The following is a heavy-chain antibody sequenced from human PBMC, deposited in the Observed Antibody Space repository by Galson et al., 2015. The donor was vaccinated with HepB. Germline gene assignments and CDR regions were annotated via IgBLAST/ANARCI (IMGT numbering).Heavy chain of an antibody. Sequence: QSGAEVKKPGESLRISCQGSGYSSTSYWITWVRQMPGKGLEWMGWVDPTDSYTTYSPSFHGHVTMSTDKSINTAYLQWNSLKASDTAMYYCARHRGYSGSSDFVYWGQGTLVTVSS. D-gene: IGHD1-26*01. CDR1: GYSSTSYW. V-gene: IGHV5-10-1*01. CDR2: VDPTDSYT. CDR3: ARHRGYSGSSDFVY. J-gene: IGHJ4*02.